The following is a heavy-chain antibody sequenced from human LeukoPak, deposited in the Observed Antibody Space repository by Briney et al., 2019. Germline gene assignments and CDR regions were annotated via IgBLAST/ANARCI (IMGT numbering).Heavy chain of an antibody. Sequence: ASVKVSCKASGYTITGYYMHWVRQAPGQGLEWMGWINPNSGGTNYAQKFQGRVTMTRDTSISTAYMELSRLRSDDTAVYYCAREVGVPVGFDYWGQGTLVTVSS. CDR3: AREVGVPVGFDY. CDR1: GYTITGYY. D-gene: IGHD3-22*01. V-gene: IGHV1-2*02. J-gene: IGHJ4*02. CDR2: INPNSGGT.